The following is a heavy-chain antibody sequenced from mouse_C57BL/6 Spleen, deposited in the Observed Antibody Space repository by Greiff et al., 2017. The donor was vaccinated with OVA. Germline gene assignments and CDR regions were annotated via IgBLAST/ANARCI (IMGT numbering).Heavy chain of an antibody. J-gene: IGHJ3*01. Sequence: EVMLVESGGGLVKPGGSLKLSCAASGFTFSDYGMHWVRQAPEKGLEWVAYISSGSSTIYYADTVKGRFTISRDNAKNTLFLQMTSLRSEDTAMYYCARTNWEAWFAYWGQGTLVTVSA. CDR1: GFTFSDYG. V-gene: IGHV5-17*01. D-gene: IGHD4-1*01. CDR3: ARTNWEAWFAY. CDR2: ISSGSSTI.